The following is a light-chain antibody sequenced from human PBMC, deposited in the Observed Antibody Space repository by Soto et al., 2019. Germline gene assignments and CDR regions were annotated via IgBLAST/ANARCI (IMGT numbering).Light chain of an antibody. CDR2: EVS. V-gene: IGLV2-8*01. J-gene: IGLJ1*01. CDR3: SSYTSSSTLYV. CDR1: SSDVGGYNY. Sequence: QSVLTQPPSASGSPGQSVTISCTGTSSDVGGYNYVSWYQQHPGKATKLMIYEVSKRPSGVPDRFSGSKSGNTASLTVSGLQAEDEADYYCSSYTSSSTLYVFGTGTKVTVL.